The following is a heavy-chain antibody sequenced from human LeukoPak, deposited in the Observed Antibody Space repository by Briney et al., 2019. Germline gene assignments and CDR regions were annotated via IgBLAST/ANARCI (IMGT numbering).Heavy chain of an antibody. J-gene: IGHJ3*01. D-gene: IGHD3-16*01. CDR3: ARGSIGRLGV. Sequence: SETLSLTCTVSGGSIRSSYYYWGWIRQPPGKGLEWIGSIYDSGSTYYNPSLKSRVTISVDTSKNQFSLKLSSVTAADTAVYYCARGSIGRLGVWGQGTMVTVSS. CDR1: GGSIRSSYYY. V-gene: IGHV4-39*07. CDR2: IYDSGST.